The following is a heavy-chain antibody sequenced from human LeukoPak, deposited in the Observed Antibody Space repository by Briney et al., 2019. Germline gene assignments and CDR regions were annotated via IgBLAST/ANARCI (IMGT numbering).Heavy chain of an antibody. CDR3: AKKDTYYYDSSGYYPLGY. Sequence: PGGSLRLSCAASGFTFSSYAMSWVRQAPGKGLEWVSAISGSGGSTYYADSVKGRFTISRDNSTNTLYLQMNSLRAEDTAVYYCAKKDTYYYDSSGYYPLGYWGQGTLVTVSS. CDR1: GFTFSSYA. D-gene: IGHD3-22*01. J-gene: IGHJ4*02. V-gene: IGHV3-23*01. CDR2: ISGSGGST.